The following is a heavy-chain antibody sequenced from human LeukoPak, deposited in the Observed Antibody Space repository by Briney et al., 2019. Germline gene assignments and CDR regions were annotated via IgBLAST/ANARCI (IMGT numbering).Heavy chain of an antibody. V-gene: IGHV3-48*02. CDR1: GFTFSSYG. D-gene: IGHD3-22*01. J-gene: IGHJ3*02. CDR3: ARDKYSVGYYYDSSTDTFDI. CDR2: ISSSSGPI. Sequence: PGGSLRLSCAASGFTFSSYGMNWVRQAPGKGLEWVSYISSSSGPIYYADSVKGRFTISRDNAKNSLYLQMNSLRDEDTAVYYCARDKYSVGYYYDSSTDTFDIWGQGTMVTVSS.